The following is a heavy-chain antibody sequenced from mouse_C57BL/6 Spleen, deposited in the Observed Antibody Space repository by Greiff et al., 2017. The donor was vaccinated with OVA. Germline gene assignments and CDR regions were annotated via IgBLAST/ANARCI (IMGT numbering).Heavy chain of an antibody. CDR2: IYPGSGST. CDR1: GYTFTSYW. J-gene: IGHJ1*03. CDR3: AYGSSWYFDV. D-gene: IGHD1-1*01. V-gene: IGHV1-55*01. Sequence: VQLQQPGAELVKPGASVKMSCKASGYTFTSYWITWVKQRPGQGLEWIGDIYPGSGSTNYNETFKSKATLTVDTSSSTAYMQLSSLTSEDSAVYYCAYGSSWYFDVWGTGTTVTVSS.